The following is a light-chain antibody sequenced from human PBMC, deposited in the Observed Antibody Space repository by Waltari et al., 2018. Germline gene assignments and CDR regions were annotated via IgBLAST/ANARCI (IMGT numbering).Light chain of an antibody. CDR1: SPNIGAGYD. Sequence: QSVLTQPPSVSGAPGQRVTIPCTGSSPNIGAGYDVHWYQQLPGTAPKLLIYGTSNRPSGVPDRFSGSKSGTSASLAITGLQAEDDADYYCQSYDSSLSVFGTGTKVTVL. J-gene: IGLJ1*01. CDR2: GTS. V-gene: IGLV1-40*01. CDR3: QSYDSSLSV.